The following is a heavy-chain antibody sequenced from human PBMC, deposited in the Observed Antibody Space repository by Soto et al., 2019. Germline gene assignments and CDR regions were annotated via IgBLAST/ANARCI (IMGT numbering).Heavy chain of an antibody. D-gene: IGHD3-3*01. Sequence: EVQLVESGGGLVQPGGSLRLSCAASGFTFSSYWMSWVRQAPGKGLEWVANIKQGGSEKYYVDSVKGRFTISRDNAKNSLYLQMNSLRAEDTAVYYCARDARRYDFWSGYYYYYYYMDVWGKGTTVTVSS. V-gene: IGHV3-7*01. CDR2: IKQGGSEK. J-gene: IGHJ6*03. CDR1: GFTFSSYW. CDR3: ARDARRYDFWSGYYYYYYYMDV.